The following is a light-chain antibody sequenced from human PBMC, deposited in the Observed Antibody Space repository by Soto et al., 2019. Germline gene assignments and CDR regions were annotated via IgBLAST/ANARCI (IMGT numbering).Light chain of an antibody. J-gene: IGKJ1*01. CDR1: EGISTW. Sequence: EIQMTPSPSSVSASVAYRVTITYRASEGISTWLACYQQKAGKAPNLLIYGASNLHSGVPSRFSGSGSGTEFTLTISSLQSEDFAVYCCQQYDYRPRTFGQGTKVDIK. CDR3: QQYDYRPRT. V-gene: IGKV1-12*01. CDR2: GAS.